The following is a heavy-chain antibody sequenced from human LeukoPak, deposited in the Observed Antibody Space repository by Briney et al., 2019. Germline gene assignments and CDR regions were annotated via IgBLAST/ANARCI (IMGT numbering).Heavy chain of an antibody. CDR1: GFTFSSYG. V-gene: IGHV3-33*01. Sequence: GGSLRLSGAASGFTFSSYGMHWVRQAPGKGLEWVAVIWYDGSNKYYADSVKGRFTISRDNSKNTLYLQMNSLRAEDTAVYYCARNWDYYDSSGPVDYWGQGTLVTVSS. CDR3: ARNWDYYDSSGPVDY. D-gene: IGHD3-22*01. J-gene: IGHJ4*02. CDR2: IWYDGSNK.